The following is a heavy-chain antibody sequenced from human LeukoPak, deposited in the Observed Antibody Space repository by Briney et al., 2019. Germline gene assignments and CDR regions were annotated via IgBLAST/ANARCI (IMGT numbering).Heavy chain of an antibody. Sequence: GGSLRLXCAASGFTFSSCGFNWVRQAPGKGLEWVSSIGPTGTDRYYADSVRGRFTISRDNSKNSLYLQMNSLRTEDTALYYCAKDMGDGYEDWGQGTLVTVSS. J-gene: IGHJ4*02. D-gene: IGHD5-24*01. CDR3: AKDMGDGYED. CDR1: GFTFSSCG. V-gene: IGHV3-21*04. CDR2: IGPTGTDR.